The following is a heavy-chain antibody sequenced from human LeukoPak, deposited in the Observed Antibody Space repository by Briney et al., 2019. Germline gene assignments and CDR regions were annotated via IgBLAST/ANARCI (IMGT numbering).Heavy chain of an antibody. V-gene: IGHV7-4-1*02. D-gene: IGHD5-18*01. Sequence: ASVKVSCKASGYSFTSNYIHWVRQAPGQGLEWMGWINTNTGNPTYAQGFTGRFVFSLDTSVSTAYLQISSLKAEDTAVYYCARDSRRIQLWLSNWFDPWGQGTLVTVSS. J-gene: IGHJ5*02. CDR2: INTNTGNP. CDR3: ARDSRRIQLWLSNWFDP. CDR1: GYSFTSNY.